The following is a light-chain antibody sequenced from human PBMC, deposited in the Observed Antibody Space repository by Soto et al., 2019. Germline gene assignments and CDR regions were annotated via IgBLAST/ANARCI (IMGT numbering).Light chain of an antibody. V-gene: IGKV1-6*01. Sequence: AMQFTQSPTYLSASVGDRVTITCRASQGIRNDLGWYQQKPGKAPKLLIYAASSLQSGVPSRFSGSASGTDFTLTISSLQAEDFATYYCLQDYSYPWTFGQGTKV. CDR3: LQDYSYPWT. CDR1: QGIRND. J-gene: IGKJ1*01. CDR2: AAS.